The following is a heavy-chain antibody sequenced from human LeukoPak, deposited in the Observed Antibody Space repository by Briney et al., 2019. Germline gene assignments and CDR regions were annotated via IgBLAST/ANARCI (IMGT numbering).Heavy chain of an antibody. Sequence: PSETLSLTCTVSGGSITSHYWSWIRQHPGKGLEWIGYIYYSGSTYYNPSLKSRVTISVDTSKNQFSLKLSSVTAADTAVYYCARDRYYDSSGYEAFDIWGQGTMVTVSS. CDR2: IYYSGST. CDR3: ARDRYYDSSGYEAFDI. V-gene: IGHV4-59*06. J-gene: IGHJ3*02. D-gene: IGHD3-22*01. CDR1: GGSITSHY.